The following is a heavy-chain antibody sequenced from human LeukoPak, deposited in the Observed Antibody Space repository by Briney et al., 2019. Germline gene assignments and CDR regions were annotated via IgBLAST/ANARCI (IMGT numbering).Heavy chain of an antibody. CDR3: ARDAVIVGATPHFDY. J-gene: IGHJ4*02. V-gene: IGHV7-4-1*02. CDR2: INTNTGNP. D-gene: IGHD1-26*01. Sequence: ASVKVSCKASGYTFTSYAMNWVRQAPGQGLEWMGWINTNTGNPTYAQGFTGRFVFSLDTSVSTAYLQISSLKAEDTAVYYCARDAVIVGATPHFDYWGQGTLVTVSP. CDR1: GYTFTSYA.